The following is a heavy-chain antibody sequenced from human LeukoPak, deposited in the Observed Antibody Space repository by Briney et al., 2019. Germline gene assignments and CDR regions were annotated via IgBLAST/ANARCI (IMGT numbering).Heavy chain of an antibody. D-gene: IGHD1-26*01. Sequence: PSETLSLTCTVSGGSITNSYWNWIRQSPGKGLEWIGYINYSGSTNYNPSLKSRVTISVDTSKNQFSLKLSSVTAADTAVYYCARVFGSDYYGMDVWGQGTTVTVSS. J-gene: IGHJ6*02. CDR3: ARVFGSDYYGMDV. CDR2: INYSGST. V-gene: IGHV4-59*01. CDR1: GGSITNSY.